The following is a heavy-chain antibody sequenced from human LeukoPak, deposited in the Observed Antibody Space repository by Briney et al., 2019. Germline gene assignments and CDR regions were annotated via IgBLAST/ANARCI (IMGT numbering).Heavy chain of an antibody. CDR3: ARYNSGWYSQRKHAFDI. CDR2: IYYSGST. V-gene: IGHV4-30-4*01. Sequence: SETLSLTCTVSGGSISSGDYYWSWIRQPPGKGLEWIGYIYYSGSTYYNPSLKSRVTISVDTSKNQFSLKLSSVTAADTAVYYCARYNSGWYSQRKHAFDIWGQGTMVTVSS. CDR1: GGSISSGDYY. D-gene: IGHD6-19*01. J-gene: IGHJ3*02.